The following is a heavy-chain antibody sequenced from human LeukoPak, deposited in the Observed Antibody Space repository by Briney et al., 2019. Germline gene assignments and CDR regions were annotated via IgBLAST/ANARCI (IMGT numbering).Heavy chain of an antibody. D-gene: IGHD2-2*01. J-gene: IGHJ6*04. CDR2: IYSGGST. V-gene: IGHV3-66*01. Sequence: GGSLRLSCAASGFTVSSNYMNWVRQAPGKGLEGVSVIYSGGSTYYADSVKGRFTISRDNSKNTLYLQMNSLRAEDTAVYYCARDCSSTSCYDVWGKGPTVTISS. CDR3: ARDCSSTSCYDV. CDR1: GFTVSSNY.